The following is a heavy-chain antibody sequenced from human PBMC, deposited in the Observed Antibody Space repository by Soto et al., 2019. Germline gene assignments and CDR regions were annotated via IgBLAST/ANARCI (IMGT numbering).Heavy chain of an antibody. V-gene: IGHV1-69*02. CDR3: ARGVRRYYYGSGSYFAYFDY. D-gene: IGHD3-10*01. CDR2: IIPILGIA. CDR1: GGTFSSYT. Sequence: QVQLVQSGAEVKKPGSSVKVSCKASGGTFSSYTISWVRQAPGQGLEWMGRIIPILGIANYPQKVQGRVKMTADQSTSTAYMELSSLRSEDTAVYYCARGVRRYYYGSGSYFAYFDYWGQGTLVTVSS. J-gene: IGHJ4*02.